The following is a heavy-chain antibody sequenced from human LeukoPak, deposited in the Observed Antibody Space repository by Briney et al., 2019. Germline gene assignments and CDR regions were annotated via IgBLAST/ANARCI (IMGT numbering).Heavy chain of an antibody. V-gene: IGHV4-30-4*01. J-gene: IGHJ3*02. CDR3: ASGDYYDSSGYYPNAFDI. CDR1: GGSISSGDYY. Sequence: SETLSLTCTVSGGSISSGDYYWSWIRHPPGTGLDWIEYIYYSGSTYYNPSLKSRVTISVDTSKNQFSLKLSSVTAADTAVYYCASGDYYDSSGYYPNAFDIWGQGTMVTVSS. CDR2: IYYSGST. D-gene: IGHD3-22*01.